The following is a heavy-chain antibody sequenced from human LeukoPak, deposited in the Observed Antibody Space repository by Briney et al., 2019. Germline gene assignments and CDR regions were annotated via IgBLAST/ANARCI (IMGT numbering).Heavy chain of an antibody. J-gene: IGHJ6*03. CDR1: GFTFSSYG. CDR3: ARYYGGDCSGGSGYSSYYYYYMDV. V-gene: IGHV3-30*02. D-gene: IGHD2-15*01. Sequence: GGSLRLSCAASGFTFSSYGMHWVRQAPGKGLEWVAFIRYEGSNKYYAGSGKGRLTIHRDNSKNTLYLQMNSLRAKDTAVYYCARYYGGDCSGGSGYSSYYYYYMDVWGKGTTVTVSS. CDR2: IRYEGSNK.